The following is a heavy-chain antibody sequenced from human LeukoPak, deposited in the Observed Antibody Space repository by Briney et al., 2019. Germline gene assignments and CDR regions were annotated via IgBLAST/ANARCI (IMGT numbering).Heavy chain of an antibody. V-gene: IGHV3-11*04. CDR1: GFTFSDTY. CDR3: ARDGTPIHGNGWVYMDV. J-gene: IGHJ6*04. CDR2: ISPSGTDI. Sequence: ESGGSLRLSCAVSGFTFSDTYMTWIRQAPGKGLESLSYISPSGTDISYADSVKGRFTISRDNAKNSLYLQTNSLRAEDTAVYYCARDGTPIHGNGWVYMDVWGKGTTVTISS. D-gene: IGHD6-25*01.